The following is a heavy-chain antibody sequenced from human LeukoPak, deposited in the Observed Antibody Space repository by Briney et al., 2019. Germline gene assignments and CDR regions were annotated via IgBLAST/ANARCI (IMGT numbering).Heavy chain of an antibody. CDR2: IIPIFGTA. CDR3: ARDRLTYCSGGSCYSFKSSPILYYFDY. V-gene: IGHV1-69*13. Sequence: SVKVSCKASGYTFTSYYMHWVRQAPGQGLEWMGGIIPIFGTANYAQKFQGRVTITADESTSTAYMELSSLRSEDTAVYYCARDRLTYCSGGSCYSFKSSPILYYFDYWGQGTLVTVSS. J-gene: IGHJ4*02. D-gene: IGHD2-15*01. CDR1: GYTFTSYY.